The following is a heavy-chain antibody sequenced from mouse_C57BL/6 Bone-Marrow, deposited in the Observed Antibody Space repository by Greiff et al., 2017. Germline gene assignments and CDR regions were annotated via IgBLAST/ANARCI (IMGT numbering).Heavy chain of an antibody. CDR3: TTCPRITTVVATDYFDY. CDR1: GFNIKDDY. CDR2: IDPENGDT. Sequence: VQLQQSGAELVRPGASVKLSCTASGFNIKDDYMHWVKQRPEQGLEWIGWIDPENGDTEYAPKFQGKATITTDTSSNTAYLQLSSLTSEDTAVYYCTTCPRITTVVATDYFDYWGQGTTLTVSS. V-gene: IGHV14-4*01. D-gene: IGHD1-1*01. J-gene: IGHJ2*01.